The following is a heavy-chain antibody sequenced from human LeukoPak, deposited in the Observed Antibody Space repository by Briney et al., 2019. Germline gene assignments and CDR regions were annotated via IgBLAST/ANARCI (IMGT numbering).Heavy chain of an antibody. CDR2: INPNSGGT. Sequence: ASVKVSCKASGYTFTGYYMHWVRQAPGQGLEWMGWINPNSGGTNYAQKFQGRVTMTRDTSISTAYMELSRLRSDDTAVYYCAREMVYAMSQLYGMDVWGQGTTVTVSS. V-gene: IGHV1-2*02. D-gene: IGHD2-8*01. CDR1: GYTFTGYY. J-gene: IGHJ6*02. CDR3: AREMVYAMSQLYGMDV.